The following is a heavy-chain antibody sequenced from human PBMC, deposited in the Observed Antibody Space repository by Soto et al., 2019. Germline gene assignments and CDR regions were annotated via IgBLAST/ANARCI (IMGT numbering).Heavy chain of an antibody. Sequence: QVQLVESGGGVVQPGRSLRLSCAASGFMFSSYGMHWVRQAPGKGLEWVALLSYDGSNKYYADSVKGRFTISRDNSKNTLYLQMTSLRAEDTAVYYCAKGLYASGWSFLDYWGQGTLVTVSS. CDR3: AKGLYASGWSFLDY. D-gene: IGHD6-19*01. V-gene: IGHV3-30*18. CDR1: GFMFSSYG. J-gene: IGHJ4*02. CDR2: LSYDGSNK.